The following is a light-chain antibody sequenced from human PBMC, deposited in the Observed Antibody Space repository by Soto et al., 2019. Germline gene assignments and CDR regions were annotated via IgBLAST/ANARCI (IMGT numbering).Light chain of an antibody. CDR2: GAS. J-gene: IGKJ5*01. CDR3: QQYGSSPVT. CDR1: QSITRG. Sequence: EIVLTQSPGTLSVSPGERATLSCRASQSITRGLAWYQQKPGQAPRLLIYGASTRAPGIPARFSGSGSGTEFTLTISRLEPEDFAVYYCQQYGSSPVTFGQGTRLEIK. V-gene: IGKV3-20*01.